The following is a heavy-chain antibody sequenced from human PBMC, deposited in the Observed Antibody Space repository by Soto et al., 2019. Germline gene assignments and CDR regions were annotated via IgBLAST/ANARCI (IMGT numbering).Heavy chain of an antibody. D-gene: IGHD1-26*01. CDR2: IYYSGTT. Sequence: QVQLQESGPGLVQHSDTLSLTCAVSGYSISSSNWWGWIRQPPGKGLETIGYIYYSGTTYYNPSLKSRVTMSVDTSKNQFSLKLTSVTAVDTAVYYCARREIQGPIDYWGQGTLVTVSS. J-gene: IGHJ4*02. CDR3: ARREIQGPIDY. V-gene: IGHV4-28*01. CDR1: GYSISSSNW.